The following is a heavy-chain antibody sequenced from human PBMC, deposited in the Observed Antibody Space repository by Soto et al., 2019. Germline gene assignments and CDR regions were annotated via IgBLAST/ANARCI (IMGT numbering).Heavy chain of an antibody. Sequence: QLQLQESGPGLVKPSETLSLTCTVSGGSISSSSYYWGWIRQPPGKGLEWIGSIYYSGSTYYNPSLKSRVTISVDTSKNQFSLKLSSVTAADTAVYYCARPTAGVGAKFDYWGQGTLVTVSS. J-gene: IGHJ4*02. CDR2: IYYSGST. D-gene: IGHD1-26*01. V-gene: IGHV4-39*01. CDR3: ARPTAGVGAKFDY. CDR1: GGSISSSSYY.